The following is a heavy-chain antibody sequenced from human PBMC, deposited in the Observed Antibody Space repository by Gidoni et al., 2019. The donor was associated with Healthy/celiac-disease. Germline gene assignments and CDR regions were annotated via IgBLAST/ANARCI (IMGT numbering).Heavy chain of an antibody. J-gene: IGHJ4*02. CDR1: GYTFTSYG. CDR3: ARDGGLIWVWGSYRYGGYFDY. V-gene: IGHV1-18*01. Sequence: QVQLVQSGAEVKKPGASVKVSCKASGYTFTSYGISWVRQDPGQGLEWMGWISAYNVKPNYAQKLQGRVTMTTDTSTSTAYMGLRGLRSDDTDVYYCARDGGLIWVWGSYRYGGYFDYWGQGTLVTVSS. D-gene: IGHD3-16*02. CDR2: ISAYNVKP.